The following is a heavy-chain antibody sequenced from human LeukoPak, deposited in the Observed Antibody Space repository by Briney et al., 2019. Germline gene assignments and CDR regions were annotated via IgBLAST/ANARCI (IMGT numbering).Heavy chain of an antibody. CDR1: GGSISSSNW. Sequence: SGTLSLTCAVSGGSISSSNWWSWVRQPPGKGLEWIGEINHSGSTNYNPSLKSRVTISVDTSKNQFSLKLSSVTAADTAVYYCARALRGGSSSWYLGGYYFDYWGQGTLVTVSS. CDR2: INHSGST. J-gene: IGHJ4*02. V-gene: IGHV4-4*02. CDR3: ARALRGGSSSWYLGGYYFDY. D-gene: IGHD6-13*01.